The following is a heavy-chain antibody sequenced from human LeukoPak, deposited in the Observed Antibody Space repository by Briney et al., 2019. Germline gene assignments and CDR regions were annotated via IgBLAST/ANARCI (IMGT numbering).Heavy chain of an antibody. V-gene: IGHV3-23*01. CDR2: VGGGGDNT. Sequence: GGSLRLSCAASGFTFTNYAMSWVRQAPGKGLEWVSIVGGGGDNTFYADSVKGRFIISRDNSKNTLYLQMNSLRAEDTAVYYCAKEGYYDSSNYYYVDGAFDIWGQGTMVTVSS. CDR3: AKEGYYDSSNYYYVDGAFDI. J-gene: IGHJ3*02. CDR1: GFTFTNYA. D-gene: IGHD3-22*01.